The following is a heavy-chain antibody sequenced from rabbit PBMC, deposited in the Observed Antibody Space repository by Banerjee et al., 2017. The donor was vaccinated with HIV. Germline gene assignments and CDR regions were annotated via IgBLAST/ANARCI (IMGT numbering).Heavy chain of an antibody. CDR2: INTVSDST. J-gene: IGHJ6*01. CDR1: GFSLSSSYN. D-gene: IGHD2-1*01. V-gene: IGHV1S40*01. Sequence: QSLEESGGDLVKPGASLTLTCTASGFSLSSSYNMCWVRQAPGKGLEWIGCINTVSDSTYYASWVNGRFSISKTSSTTVTLQMTSLTAADTATYFCARRSYNDYGGYGFDLWGPGTLVTVS. CDR3: ARRSYNDYGGYGFDL.